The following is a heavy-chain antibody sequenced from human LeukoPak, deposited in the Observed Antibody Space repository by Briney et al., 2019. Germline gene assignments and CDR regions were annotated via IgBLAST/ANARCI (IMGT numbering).Heavy chain of an antibody. CDR2: MNPNSGNT. D-gene: IGHD5-18*01. CDR3: ARALDTAMGYYYYYYMDV. Sequence: ASVKVSCKASGYTFTSYGINWVRQATGQGLEWMGWMNPNSGNTGYAQKFQGRVTMTRNTSISTAYMELSSLRSEDTAVYYCARALDTAMGYYYYYYMDVWGKGTTVTISS. V-gene: IGHV1-8*02. CDR1: GYTFTSYG. J-gene: IGHJ6*03.